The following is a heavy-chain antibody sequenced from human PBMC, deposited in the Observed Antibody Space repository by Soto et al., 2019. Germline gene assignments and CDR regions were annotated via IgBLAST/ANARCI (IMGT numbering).Heavy chain of an antibody. D-gene: IGHD1-26*01. CDR1: GGTFSSYT. V-gene: IGHV1-69*02. CDR3: ARLAPSRGQGRGYYGMDV. CDR2: IIPILGIA. Sequence: QVQLVQSGAEVKKPGSSVKVSCKASGGTFSSYTISWVRQAPGQGLEWMGRIIPILGIANYAQKFQGRVTITADKSTSTAYMELSSLRSEDTAVYYCARLAPSRGQGRGYYGMDVWGQGTTVTVSS. J-gene: IGHJ6*02.